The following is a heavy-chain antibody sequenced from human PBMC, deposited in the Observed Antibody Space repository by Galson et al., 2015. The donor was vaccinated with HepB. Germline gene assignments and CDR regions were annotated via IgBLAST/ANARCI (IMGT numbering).Heavy chain of an antibody. CDR2: VRNTGDT. D-gene: IGHD3/OR15-3a*01. Sequence: SLTCTVSGAAVSAHSWSWIRQPPGKGLEWLSDVRNTGDTKYNPSLRSRLGTSVHMSRRQFPLTLRAVTAADTALYFCARLYFYDFSDDYRLWYFDLWGRGTLVTVSS. J-gene: IGHJ2*01. CDR3: ARLYFYDFSDDYRLWYFDL. V-gene: IGHV4-59*02. CDR1: GAAVSAHS.